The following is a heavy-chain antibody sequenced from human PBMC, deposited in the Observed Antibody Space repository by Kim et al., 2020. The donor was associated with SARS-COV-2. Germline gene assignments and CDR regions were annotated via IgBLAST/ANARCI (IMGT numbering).Heavy chain of an antibody. CDR2: IYAGDSDA. CDR3: VRLGDPSGWYMGGS. J-gene: IGHJ5*02. CDR1: GYSFGKYW. D-gene: IGHD6-19*01. Sequence: GESLKISCKGSGYSFGKYWVAWVRQKPGKGLEWMGVIYAGDSDARYTPSFEGQVTFSVDKSVSTVFLQRNSLEVLDTAMYYCVRLGDPSGWYMGGSWGPG. V-gene: IGHV5-51*01.